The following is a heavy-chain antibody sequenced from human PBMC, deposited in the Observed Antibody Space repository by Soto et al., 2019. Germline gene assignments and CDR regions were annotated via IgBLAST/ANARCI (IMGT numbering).Heavy chain of an antibody. J-gene: IGHJ4*02. CDR2: IIPIFGTA. V-gene: IGHV1-69*01. D-gene: IGHD3-16*01. Sequence: QVQLVQSGAEVKKPGSSVKVSCKASGGTFSSYAISWVRQAPGQGLEWMGAIIPIFGTANYAQKFQGRVTITADESTSTGYIELSSLRSEDTAVYYCARGALGDYVWGSRDWGQGTLVTVSS. CDR1: GGTFSSYA. CDR3: ARGALGDYVWGSRD.